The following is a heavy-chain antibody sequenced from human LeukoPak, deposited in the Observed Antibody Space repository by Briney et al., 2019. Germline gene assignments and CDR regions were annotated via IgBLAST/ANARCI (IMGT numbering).Heavy chain of an antibody. V-gene: IGHV3-74*01. CDR2: INSDGIST. J-gene: IGHJ4*02. Sequence: PGGSLRLSCAASGLTFSSYSMNWVRHAPGKGLVWVSRINSDGISTNYADSVKGRFTISRDNSKNTLYLQMNSLRPEDTAVYYCARGGTGHYYASGTYYQSYYFDYWGQGSLVTVSS. D-gene: IGHD3-10*01. CDR1: GLTFSSYS. CDR3: ARGGTGHYYASGTYYQSYYFDY.